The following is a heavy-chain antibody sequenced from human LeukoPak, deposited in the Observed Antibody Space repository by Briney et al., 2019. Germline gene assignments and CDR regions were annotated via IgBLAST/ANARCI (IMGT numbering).Heavy chain of an antibody. Sequence: GGSLRLSCAASGFSLRDYWMSWVRQAAGKGLEWVADIEPDGSGKTYVDSVKGRFTISRDNAQQSLYLQMDTLTAEDTAVYYCVTSWVRQQRDFWGQGTLVTVSS. CDR2: IEPDGSGK. CDR1: GFSLRDYW. D-gene: IGHD3-10*01. V-gene: IGHV3-7*01. J-gene: IGHJ4*02. CDR3: VTSWVRQQRDF.